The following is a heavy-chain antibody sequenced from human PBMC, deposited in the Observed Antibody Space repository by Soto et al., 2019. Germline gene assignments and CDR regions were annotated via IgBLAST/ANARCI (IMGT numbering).Heavy chain of an antibody. D-gene: IGHD3-3*01. J-gene: IGHJ6*03. V-gene: IGHV3-23*01. CDR3: AKDRSLVRFLEWLSSHYYYYMDV. Sequence: GGSLRLSCAASGFTFSSYAMSWVRQAPGKGLEWVSAISGSGGSTYYADYVKGRFTISRDNSKNTLYLQMNSLRAEDTAVYYCAKDRSLVRFLEWLSSHYYYYMDVWGKGTTVTVSS. CDR2: ISGSGGST. CDR1: GFTFSSYA.